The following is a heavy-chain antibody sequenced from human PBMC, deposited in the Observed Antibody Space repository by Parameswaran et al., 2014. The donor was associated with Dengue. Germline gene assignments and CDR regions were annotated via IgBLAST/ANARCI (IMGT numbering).Heavy chain of an antibody. V-gene: IGHV3-23*01. Sequence: QAGGSLRLSCAASGFTFSSYAMSWVRQAPGKGLEWVSAISGSGGSTYYADSVKGRFTISRDNSKNTLYLQMNSLRAEDTAVYYCAKVPEYDFWSGYYFDYWGQGTLVTVSS. CDR3: AKVPEYDFWSGYYFDY. CDR1: GFTFSSYA. J-gene: IGHJ4*02. D-gene: IGHD3-3*01. CDR2: ISGSGGST.